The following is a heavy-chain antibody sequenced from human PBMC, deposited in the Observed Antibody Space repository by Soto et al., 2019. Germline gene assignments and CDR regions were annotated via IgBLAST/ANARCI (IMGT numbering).Heavy chain of an antibody. D-gene: IGHD3-3*01. CDR3: AKGPKIFGVGFSYSFYYGLDV. J-gene: IGHJ6*02. CDR1: GFTFSSSA. Sequence: EVQMLESGGGLVQPGGSLRLSCAASGFTFSSSATSWVRQAPGKGLEWVSSISASGGSTYYADSVKGRFTISRDNSKNTLYLQINSLRAEDTAVYHCAKGPKIFGVGFSYSFYYGLDVWDHGTTVTVSS. CDR2: ISASGGST. V-gene: IGHV3-23*01.